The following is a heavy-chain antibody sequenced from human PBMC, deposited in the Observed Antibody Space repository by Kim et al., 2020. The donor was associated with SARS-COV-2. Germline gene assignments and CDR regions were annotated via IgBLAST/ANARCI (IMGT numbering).Heavy chain of an antibody. CDR3: AKPPGY. CDR1: GFTFSSYG. J-gene: IGHJ4*02. Sequence: GGSLRLSCAASGFTFSSYGMHWVRQAPGKGLEWVAVISYDGSNKYYADSVKGRFTISRDNSKNTLYLQMNSLRAEDTAVYYCAKPPGYWGQGTLVTVSS. CDR2: ISYDGSNK. V-gene: IGHV3-30*18.